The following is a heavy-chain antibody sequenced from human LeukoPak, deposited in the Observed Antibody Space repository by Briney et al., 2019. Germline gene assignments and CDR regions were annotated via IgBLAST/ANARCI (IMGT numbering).Heavy chain of an antibody. CDR1: GGSISSYS. D-gene: IGHD5-18*01. CDR2: IYYTGSS. CDR3: ARRAYSYGHYYYFDF. V-gene: IGHV4-59*01. Sequence: ASETLSLTCTVPGGSISSYSWSWIRQPPGKGLEWIGYIYYTGSSHTNPSLKSQVSISLDTSKNHFSLRLSSVTAADTAVYYCARRAYSYGHYYYFDFWGQGTLVTVSS. J-gene: IGHJ4*02.